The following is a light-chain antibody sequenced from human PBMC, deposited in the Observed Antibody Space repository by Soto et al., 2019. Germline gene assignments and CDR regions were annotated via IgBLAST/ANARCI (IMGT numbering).Light chain of an antibody. CDR3: QQTYSAPGT. CDR2: ITS. CDR1: QNITKF. V-gene: IGKV1-39*01. J-gene: IGKJ1*01. Sequence: DIQMTQSPSSLSASVGDRVSVTCRPSQNITKFLNWYQEKPGQAPRVLIYITSNLENGVPSRVSGSGSGTEFTLTISSLQPEDFATYYYQQTYSAPGTFGQGTRVEV.